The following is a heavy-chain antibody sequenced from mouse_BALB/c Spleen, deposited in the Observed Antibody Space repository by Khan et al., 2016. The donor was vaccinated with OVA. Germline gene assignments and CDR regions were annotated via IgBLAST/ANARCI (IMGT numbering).Heavy chain of an antibody. D-gene: IGHD1-1*01. J-gene: IGHJ3*01. CDR2: ISSGGHYT. CDR3: ARRAYYYNSEGFAY. V-gene: IGHV5-6*01. Sequence: EVELVESGGDLVKPGGSLKLSCAASGFSFSTYGMSWIRQTPDKRLEWVATISSGGHYTYYQDSVKGRFTISRDNAKSPLYLQMSSLKSEDTAIYYCARRAYYYNSEGFAYWGQGTLVTVSA. CDR1: GFSFSTYG.